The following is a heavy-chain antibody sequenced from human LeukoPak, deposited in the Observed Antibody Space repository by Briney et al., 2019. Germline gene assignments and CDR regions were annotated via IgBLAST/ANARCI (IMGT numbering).Heavy chain of an antibody. V-gene: IGHV1-46*01. CDR3: ARDGNYDSSGYYFDY. CDR2: INPSGGST. D-gene: IGHD3-22*01. CDR1: GSPFTSYY. Sequence: GASVKVSFKASGSPFTSYYMHWVRPAPGQGLEWMGIINPSGGSTSYAQKFQGRVTMTRDTSTSTVYMELSSLRSEDTAVYYCARDGNYDSSGYYFDYWGQGTLVTVSS. J-gene: IGHJ4*02.